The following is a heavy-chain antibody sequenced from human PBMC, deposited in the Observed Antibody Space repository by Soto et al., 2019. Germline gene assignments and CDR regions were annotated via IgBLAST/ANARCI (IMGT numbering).Heavy chain of an antibody. J-gene: IGHJ4*02. Sequence: QVQLVQSGAEVKKPGASVKVSCKASGYTFTSYAMHWVRQAPGQRLEWMGWINAGNGNTKYSQKFQGRVTITRDTSASTAYMELSSLRSEDTAVYYCAREVAYDYVWGSYRYFDYWGQGTLVTVFS. CDR1: GYTFTSYA. CDR2: INAGNGNT. V-gene: IGHV1-3*01. D-gene: IGHD3-16*02. CDR3: AREVAYDYVWGSYRYFDY.